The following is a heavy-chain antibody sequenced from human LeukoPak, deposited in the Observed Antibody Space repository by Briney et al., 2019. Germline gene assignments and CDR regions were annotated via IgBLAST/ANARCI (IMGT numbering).Heavy chain of an antibody. CDR3: ARADNWNDGNFDY. Sequence: ASVKVSCKASGYTFTGYYMHRVRQAPGQGLEWMGWINPNSGGTNYAQKFQGRVTMTRDTSISTAYMELSRLRSDDTAVYYCARADNWNDGNFDYWGQGTLVTVSS. CDR1: GYTFTGYY. D-gene: IGHD1-1*01. J-gene: IGHJ4*02. V-gene: IGHV1-2*02. CDR2: INPNSGGT.